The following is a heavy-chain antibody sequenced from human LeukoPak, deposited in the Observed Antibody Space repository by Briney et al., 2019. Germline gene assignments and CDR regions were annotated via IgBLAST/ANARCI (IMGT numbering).Heavy chain of an antibody. CDR1: GGSFSGYC. V-gene: IGHV4-34*01. CDR2: INHSGST. J-gene: IGHJ5*02. Sequence: SETLSLTCAVYGGSFSGYCWSWIRQPPGKGLEWIGEINHSGSTNYNPSLKSRVTISVDTPKNQFSLKLSSVTAADTAVYYCARGSITMVRGVIRGWFDPWGQGTLVTVSS. CDR3: ARGSITMVRGVIRGWFDP. D-gene: IGHD3-10*01.